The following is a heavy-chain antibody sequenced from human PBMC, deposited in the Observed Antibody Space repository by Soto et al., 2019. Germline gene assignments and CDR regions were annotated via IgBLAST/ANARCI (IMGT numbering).Heavy chain of an antibody. CDR1: GFTFSSYW. CDR2: INSDGRST. CDR3: ATLQSEYNWNTPGSDSIDY. V-gene: IGHV3-74*01. Sequence: GGSLRLSFAASGFTFSSYWMHWVRQAPGKGLVWVSRINSDGRSTSYADSGKGRFTIPRDNAKNTLYLQMNSLRAEDTAVYYCATLQSEYNWNTPGSDSIDYWGKGTLVTVSS. J-gene: IGHJ4*02. D-gene: IGHD1-20*01.